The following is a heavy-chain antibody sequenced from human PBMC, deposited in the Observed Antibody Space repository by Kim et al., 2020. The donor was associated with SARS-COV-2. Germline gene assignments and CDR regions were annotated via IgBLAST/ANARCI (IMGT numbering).Heavy chain of an antibody. V-gene: IGHV1-69*01. Sequence: YAQKFQGRVTITADESTSTAYIELSSLRSEDTAVYYCALGNYDSSGYPVYWGQGTLVTVSS. J-gene: IGHJ4*02. CDR3: ALGNYDSSGYPVY. D-gene: IGHD3-22*01.